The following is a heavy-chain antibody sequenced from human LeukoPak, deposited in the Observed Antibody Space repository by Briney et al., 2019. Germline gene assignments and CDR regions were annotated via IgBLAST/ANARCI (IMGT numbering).Heavy chain of an antibody. D-gene: IGHD3-22*01. CDR1: GYTFTSYD. CDR3: ARGVHYYDSSGYTILFDY. V-gene: IGHV1-8*01. J-gene: IGHJ4*02. CDR2: MNPNSGNT. Sequence: ASVKVSCKASGYTFTSYDINWVRQATGQGLEWMGWMNPNSGNTGYAQKFQGRVTMTRNTSISTAYMELSSVRSEDTAVYYCARGVHYYDSSGYTILFDYWGQGTLVTVSS.